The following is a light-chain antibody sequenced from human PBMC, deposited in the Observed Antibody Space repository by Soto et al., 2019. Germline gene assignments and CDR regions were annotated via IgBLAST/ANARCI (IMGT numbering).Light chain of an antibody. CDR1: QSVKTF. CDR2: DAS. J-gene: IGKJ5*01. CDR3: QQRSNWPPIT. V-gene: IGKV3-11*01. Sequence: EIVLTQSPATLSLSPGESATLSCRASQSVKTFLVWYQQKPAQAPRLLIYDASHRATGIPARFSGSGSGTDFTLTISSLQPEDAAVYYCQQRSNWPPITFGQGTRLEIK.